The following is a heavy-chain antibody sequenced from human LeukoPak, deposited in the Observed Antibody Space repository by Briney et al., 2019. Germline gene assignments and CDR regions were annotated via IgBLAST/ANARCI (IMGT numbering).Heavy chain of an antibody. CDR2: IYYSGST. CDR3: ARWGSGSYFLDY. V-gene: IGHV4-59*02. CDR1: GGSVSSYY. J-gene: IGHJ4*02. D-gene: IGHD1-26*01. Sequence: SETLSLTCTVSGGSVSSYYWNWIRQPPGKGLEWIGYIYYSGSTNYNPSLKSRVTISVDTSKNQFSLKLNSVTAADTAVYYCARWGSGSYFLDYWGQGTLVTVSS.